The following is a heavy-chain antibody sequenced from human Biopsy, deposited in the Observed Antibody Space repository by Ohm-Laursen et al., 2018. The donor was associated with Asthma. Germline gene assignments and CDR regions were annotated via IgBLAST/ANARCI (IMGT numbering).Heavy chain of an antibody. Sequence: ETLSLTCAVYGGSFSGYYWSWVRQAPGKGLEWVSSISSSSSYIYYADSVKGRFTISRDNAKNSLYLQMNSLRAEDTAVYYCARVDTIFGVVIPIYYYYGMDVWGQGTTVTVPS. CDR2: ISSSSSYI. D-gene: IGHD3-3*01. V-gene: IGHV3-21*01. CDR3: ARVDTIFGVVIPIYYYYGMDV. CDR1: GGSFSGYY. J-gene: IGHJ6*02.